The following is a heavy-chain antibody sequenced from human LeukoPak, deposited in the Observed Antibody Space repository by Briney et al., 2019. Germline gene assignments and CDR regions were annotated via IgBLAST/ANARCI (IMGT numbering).Heavy chain of an antibody. J-gene: IGHJ5*02. V-gene: IGHV3-23*01. CDR1: GFTFGSYA. D-gene: IGHD1-26*01. CDR2: INGGGGST. CDR3: AKKYSTGLDP. Sequence: GGSLRLSCAASGFTFGSYAMSWVRQAPGKGLEWVSDINGGGGSTYYTDSVKGRFTISRDNSKNTLYLQMNSLRAEDTAIYYCAKKYSTGLDPWGQGTLVTVSS.